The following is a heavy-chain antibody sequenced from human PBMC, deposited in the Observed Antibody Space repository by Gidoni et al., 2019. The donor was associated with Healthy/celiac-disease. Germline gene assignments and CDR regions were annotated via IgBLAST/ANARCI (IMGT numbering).Heavy chain of an antibody. Sequence: QVQLVQSGAEVKKPRSSVKVSCKASGYTFTSYDINSWRQDTGQGLEWMVWMNPNSGNTGYAQKCQGRVTMTRNTSISTAYMELSSLRSEDTAVYYCARRGRSSSWISRGGWFDPWGQGTLVTVSS. V-gene: IGHV1-8*01. CDR1: GYTFTSYD. CDR3: ARRGRSSSWISRGGWFDP. D-gene: IGHD6-13*01. CDR2: MNPNSGNT. J-gene: IGHJ5*02.